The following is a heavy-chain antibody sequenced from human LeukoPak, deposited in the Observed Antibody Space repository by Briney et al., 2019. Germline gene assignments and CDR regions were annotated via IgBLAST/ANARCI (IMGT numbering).Heavy chain of an antibody. CDR3: ARGAGSYYGYFQS. CDR1: GFTFSSYS. J-gene: IGHJ1*01. V-gene: IGHV3-48*04. CDR2: ISSSYSTI. D-gene: IGHD1-26*01. Sequence: GGSLRLPCAASGFTFSSYSMNWVRQAPGKGLEWVSYISSSYSTIFYADSVKGRFTISRDNAKNLLYLQMNSLRAEDTAVYFCARGAGSYYGYFQSWGQGTLVTVSS.